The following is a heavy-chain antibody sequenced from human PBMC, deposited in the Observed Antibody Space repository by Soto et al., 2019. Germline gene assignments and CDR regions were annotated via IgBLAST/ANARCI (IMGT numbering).Heavy chain of an antibody. CDR2: MNPNSGNT. V-gene: IGHV1-8*01. CDR3: ARGRCSGGSCYSPPHP. CDR1: GYTFTSYD. D-gene: IGHD2-15*01. J-gene: IGHJ5*02. Sequence: QVQLVQSGAEVKKPGASVKVSCKASGYTFTSYDINWVRQATGQGLEWMGWMNPNSGNTGYAQKFQGRVTMTRNTSLSPAYMELSSLRSEDTAVYYCARGRCSGGSCYSPPHPWGQGTLVTVSS.